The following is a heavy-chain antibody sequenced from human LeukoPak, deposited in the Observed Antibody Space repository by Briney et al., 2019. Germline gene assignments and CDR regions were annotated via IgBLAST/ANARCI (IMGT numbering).Heavy chain of an antibody. CDR2: INPNSGGT. CDR1: GYTFTGYY. D-gene: IGHD6-19*01. J-gene: IGHJ4*02. Sequence: ASVKVSCKASGYTFTGYYMHWVRQAPGQGLEWMGWINPNSGGTNYAQKFQGRVTMTRDTSISTAYMELSRLRSDDTAVYYCARESSGQYYFDYWGQGTLVTVSS. CDR3: ARESSGQYYFDY. V-gene: IGHV1-2*02.